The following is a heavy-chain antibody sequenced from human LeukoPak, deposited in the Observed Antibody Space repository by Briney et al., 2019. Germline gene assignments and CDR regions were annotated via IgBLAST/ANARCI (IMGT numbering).Heavy chain of an antibody. CDR1: GGSINSSPYY. Sequence: PSETLSLTCTVSGGSINSSPYYWGWIRQPPGKGLEWIGTIYNSGSASYNPSLKSRVTISRDTSKDQFSLKMSSVTAADTAVYYCARKKVGSSCDYWGQGTLVTVSS. J-gene: IGHJ4*02. CDR3: ARKKVGSSCDY. V-gene: IGHV4-39*01. CDR2: IYNSGSA. D-gene: IGHD6-13*01.